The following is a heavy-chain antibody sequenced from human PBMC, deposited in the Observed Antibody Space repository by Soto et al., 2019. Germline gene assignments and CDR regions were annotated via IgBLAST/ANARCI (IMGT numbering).Heavy chain of an antibody. CDR1: DDSINSDKYY. V-gene: IGHV4-39*01. D-gene: IGHD2-2*01. CDR2: IYYRGNA. CDR3: ARLGGSEYQLLFPDYYYYNYMDV. Sequence: SETLSLTCSVSDDSINSDKYYWGWIRQPPGKGLEWIGGIYYRGNAYYNPSLQTRVTISVDTSKNQFSLKLNSVTAADTAVYYCARLGGSEYQLLFPDYYYYNYMDVWGKGTTVTVSS. J-gene: IGHJ6*03.